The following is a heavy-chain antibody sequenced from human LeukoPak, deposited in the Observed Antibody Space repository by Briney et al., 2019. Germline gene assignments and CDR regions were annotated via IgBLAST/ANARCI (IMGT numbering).Heavy chain of an antibody. CDR3: ARVDTAMVNYFDY. CDR1: GYTFTIYY. D-gene: IGHD5-18*01. Sequence: ASVKVSCKASGYTFTIYYIHWVRQAPGQGLEWMGLINPSGGSTNYAQKFQGRVTMTRDTSTSTVYMELSSLRSEDTAVYYCARVDTAMVNYFDYWGQGTLVTVSS. J-gene: IGHJ4*02. V-gene: IGHV1-46*01. CDR2: INPSGGST.